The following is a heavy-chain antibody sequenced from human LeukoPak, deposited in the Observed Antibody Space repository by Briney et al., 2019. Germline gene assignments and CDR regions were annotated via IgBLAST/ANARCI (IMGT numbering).Heavy chain of an antibody. CDR3: ARVAPYGSGSLYYYYYYYMDV. J-gene: IGHJ6*03. V-gene: IGHV1-46*01. CDR1: GYTFTSNY. Sequence: ASVKVSCKAFGYTFTSNYMHWVRQAPGQGPEWMGVISPSGGSTTYAQKFQGRVTLTRDTSTSTAYMELRSLRSDDTAVYYCARVAPYGSGSLYYYYYYYMDVWGKGTTVTVSS. D-gene: IGHD3-10*01. CDR2: ISPSGGST.